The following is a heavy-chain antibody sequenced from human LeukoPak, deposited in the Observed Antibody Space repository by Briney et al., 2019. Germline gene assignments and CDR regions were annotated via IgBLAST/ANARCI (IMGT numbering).Heavy chain of an antibody. Sequence: PGRSLRLSCAASGFTFSSYGMHWVRQAPGKGLEWVAVISYDGSNKYYADSVKGRFTISRDNSKNTLYLQMNSLRAEDTAAYYCAKDPLISWGQGTLVTVSS. CDR1: GFTFSSYG. V-gene: IGHV3-30*18. CDR3: AKDPLIS. CDR2: ISYDGSNK. J-gene: IGHJ4*02.